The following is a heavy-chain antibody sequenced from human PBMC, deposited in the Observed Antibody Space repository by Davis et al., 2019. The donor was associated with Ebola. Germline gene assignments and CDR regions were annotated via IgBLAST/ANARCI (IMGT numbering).Heavy chain of an antibody. CDR2: INHSGST. J-gene: IGHJ3*02. Sequence: SETLSLTCAVYGGSFSGYYWSWIRQPPGKGLEWIGEINHSGSTNYNPSLKSRVTISVDTSKNTFSLKLSSVTAADTAVYYCARPWYSGTYYDAYDIWGQGTMVAVSS. D-gene: IGHD1-26*01. CDR3: ARPWYSGTYYDAYDI. V-gene: IGHV4-34*01. CDR1: GGSFSGYY.